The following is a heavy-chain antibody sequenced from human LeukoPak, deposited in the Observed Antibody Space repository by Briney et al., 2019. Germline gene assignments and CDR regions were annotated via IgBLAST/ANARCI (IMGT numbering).Heavy chain of an antibody. CDR1: GFAFSNYA. D-gene: IGHD2-8*01. Sequence: GGSLRLSCTTSGFAFSNYAMNWVRQAPGKGPEWVSGISGFNTYYADFVKGRFTIFRDNSKNVLYLQMDRLRAEDTAVYSCAKDVCTSPRCLLYFDSWGQGTLVTVSS. CDR2: ISGFNT. CDR3: AKDVCTSPRCLLYFDS. J-gene: IGHJ4*02. V-gene: IGHV3-23*01.